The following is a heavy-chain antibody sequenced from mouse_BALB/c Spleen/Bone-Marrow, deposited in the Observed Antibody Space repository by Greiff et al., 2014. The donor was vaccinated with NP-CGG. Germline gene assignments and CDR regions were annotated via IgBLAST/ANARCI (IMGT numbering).Heavy chain of an antibody. CDR3: TRQRNWDHYAIDY. CDR1: GFTFSTYG. CDR2: ISSGGGYT. D-gene: IGHD4-1*01. J-gene: IGHJ4*01. V-gene: IGHV5-6*01. Sequence: EVQVVESGGDLVKPGGSLKLSCAASGFTFSTYGMSWVRQTPDKRLEWVATISSGGGYTYYTDRVKGRFTISRDNANNTLYLQMSSLKSEDTARYYCTRQRNWDHYAIDYWGQGTSVTVSS.